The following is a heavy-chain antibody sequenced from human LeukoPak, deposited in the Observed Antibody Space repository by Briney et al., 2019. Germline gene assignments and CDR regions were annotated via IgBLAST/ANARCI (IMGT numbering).Heavy chain of an antibody. J-gene: IGHJ4*02. V-gene: IGHV4-4*02. CDR1: GGSITSTNW. CDR2: VSLTGRT. D-gene: IGHD1-26*01. CDR3: TRESGPYCPFGY. Sequence: SGTLCLACGVSGGSITSTNWWSWVRQPPGQGLEWIGEVSLTGRTNYNPSLIGRVIMSLDESRNQLSLSLTSVTAADTAMYYCTRESGPYCPFGYWGQGTLVVVPS.